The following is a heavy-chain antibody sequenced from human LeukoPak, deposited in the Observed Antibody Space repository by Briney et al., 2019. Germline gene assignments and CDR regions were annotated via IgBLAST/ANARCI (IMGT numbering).Heavy chain of an antibody. CDR1: GGSISSSSYY. V-gene: IGHV4-39*07. Sequence: SETLSLTCTVSGGSISSSSYYWGWIRQPPGKGLEWIGSIYYSGSTNYNPSLKSRVTISVDTSKNQFSLKLSSVTAADTAVYYCARGVRRDYYYMDVWGKGTTVTVSS. CDR2: IYYSGST. J-gene: IGHJ6*03. CDR3: ARGVRRDYYYMDV.